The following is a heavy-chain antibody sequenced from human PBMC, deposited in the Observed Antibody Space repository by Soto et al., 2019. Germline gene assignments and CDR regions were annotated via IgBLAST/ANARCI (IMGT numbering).Heavy chain of an antibody. CDR2: TYYRSKWYN. J-gene: IGHJ5*02. CDR1: GDSVSSNSAA. D-gene: IGHD6-19*01. V-gene: IGHV6-1*01. Sequence: TLSLTCAISGDSVSSNSAAWNWIRQSPSRGLEWPGRTYYRSKWYNDYAVSVKSRITINPDTSKNQFSLQLNSVTPEDTAVYYCAREPIAVAAQNCFDPWGQGTLVTVSS. CDR3: AREPIAVAAQNCFDP.